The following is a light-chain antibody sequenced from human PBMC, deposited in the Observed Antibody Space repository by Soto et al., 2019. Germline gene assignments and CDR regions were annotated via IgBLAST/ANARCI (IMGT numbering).Light chain of an antibody. CDR3: QQYNKGPVT. CDR2: GAS. J-gene: IGKJ1*01. CDR1: QSMSRN. Sequence: EIVMTQSPATLSVSPGESATLSCRASQSMSRNLAWYQQRPGQAPRLLIYGASTRATGIPDRFSGSGSGTDFTLTISSLQSEDFAVYYCQQYNKGPVTFGQGTKVEIK. V-gene: IGKV3-15*01.